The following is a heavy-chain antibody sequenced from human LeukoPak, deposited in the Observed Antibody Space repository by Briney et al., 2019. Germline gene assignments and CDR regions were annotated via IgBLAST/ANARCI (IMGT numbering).Heavy chain of an antibody. CDR1: GFILSSYG. J-gene: IGHJ5*02. D-gene: IGHD2-2*01. Sequence: GGSLRLSCAASGFILSSYGMSWVRRAPGKGLEWVANIKEDGSETYYVDSVKGRFTISRDNAKNSLYLQMNSLRVEDTAVYYCASPIWGHCSNFNCYGFDTWGQGTLVTVSS. V-gene: IGHV3-7*01. CDR3: ASPIWGHCSNFNCYGFDT. CDR2: IKEDGSET.